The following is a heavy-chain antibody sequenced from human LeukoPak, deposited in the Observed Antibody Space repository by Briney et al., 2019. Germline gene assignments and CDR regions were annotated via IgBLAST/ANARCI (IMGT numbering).Heavy chain of an antibody. D-gene: IGHD6-19*01. Sequence: GSLRLSCAASGFTFMSYSMNWVRQAPGKGLEWIWEINHSGSTNYNPSLKSRVTISVDTSKNQFSLKLSCVTAADTAVYYCARRSEYSSGWYFYFDYWGQGTLVTVSS. CDR3: ARRSEYSSGWYFYFDY. J-gene: IGHJ4*02. V-gene: IGHV4-34*01. CDR1: GFTFMSYS. CDR2: INHSGST.